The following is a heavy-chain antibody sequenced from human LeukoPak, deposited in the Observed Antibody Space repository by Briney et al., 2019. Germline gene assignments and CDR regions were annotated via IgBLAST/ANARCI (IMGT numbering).Heavy chain of an antibody. D-gene: IGHD2-15*01. Sequence: GGSLRLSCAASGFTFSSYDMNWVRQAPGKGLEWVSYISSSASTRYYADSVTGRFTISRDNAKNSLYLQMNSLRAEDTAVYYCARDDSVGGYYMDVWGKGTTVTISS. V-gene: IGHV3-48*03. J-gene: IGHJ6*03. CDR2: ISSSASTR. CDR1: GFTFSSYD. CDR3: ARDDSVGGYYMDV.